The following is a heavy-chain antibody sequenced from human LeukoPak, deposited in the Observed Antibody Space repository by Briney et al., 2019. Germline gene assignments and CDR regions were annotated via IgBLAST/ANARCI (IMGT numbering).Heavy chain of an antibody. Sequence: GGSLRLSCAASGFTFSSYAMSWVRQAPGKGLEWVSAISGSGGSTYYADSVKGRFTISRDNSKNTLYLQMNSLRAEDTAVYYCAKDPLFDNVVVPAAIDYWGQGTLVTVSS. V-gene: IGHV3-23*01. D-gene: IGHD2-2*01. CDR1: GFTFSSYA. CDR2: ISGSGGST. CDR3: AKDPLFDNVVVPAAIDY. J-gene: IGHJ4*02.